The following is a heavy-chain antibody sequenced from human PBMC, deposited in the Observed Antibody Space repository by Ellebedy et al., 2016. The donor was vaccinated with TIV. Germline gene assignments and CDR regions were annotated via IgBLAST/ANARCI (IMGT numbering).Heavy chain of an antibody. CDR1: GGSISSYY. V-gene: IGHV4-4*07. CDR2: IYTSGST. CDR3: ARDNYYGSGMLIYYYYMDV. J-gene: IGHJ6*03. D-gene: IGHD3-10*01. Sequence: SETLSLTXTVSGGSISSYYWSWIRQPAGKGLEWIGRIYTSGSTNYNPSLKSRVTMSVDTSKNQFSLKLSSVTAADTAVYYCARDNYYGSGMLIYYYYMDVWGKGTTVTVSS.